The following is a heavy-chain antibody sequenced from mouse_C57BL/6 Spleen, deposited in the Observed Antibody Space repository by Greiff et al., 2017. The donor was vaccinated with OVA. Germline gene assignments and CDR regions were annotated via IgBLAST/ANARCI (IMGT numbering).Heavy chain of an antibody. CDR3: ARQGLYGNYGYFDV. CDR1: GFTFSSYG. V-gene: IGHV5-6*02. J-gene: IGHJ1*03. D-gene: IGHD2-1*01. Sequence: EVMLVESGGDLVKPGGSLKLSCAASGFTFSSYGMSWVRQTPDKRLEWVATISSGGSYTYYPDSVKGRFTISRDNAKNTLYLQMSSLKSEDTAMYYCARQGLYGNYGYFDVWGTGTTVTVSS. CDR2: ISSGGSYT.